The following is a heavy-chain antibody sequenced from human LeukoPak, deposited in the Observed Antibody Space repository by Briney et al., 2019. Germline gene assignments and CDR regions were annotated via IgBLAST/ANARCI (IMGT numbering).Heavy chain of an antibody. CDR3: TTDPVIVVVITTL. V-gene: IGHV3-23*01. CDR2: ISGSGAGT. Sequence: GGSLRLSCEASGFTFNNFAMSWVRQAPGKGLEWVAGISGSGAGTYYADSVKGRFTISRDNSKNTLYLQMNSLKTEDTAVYYCTTDPVIVVVITTLWGQGTLVTVSS. J-gene: IGHJ4*02. CDR1: GFTFNNFA. D-gene: IGHD3-22*01.